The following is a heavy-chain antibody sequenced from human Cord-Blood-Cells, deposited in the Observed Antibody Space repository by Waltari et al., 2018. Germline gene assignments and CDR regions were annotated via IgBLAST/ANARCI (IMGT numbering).Heavy chain of an antibody. CDR3: ARDPGDLKSFDY. D-gene: IGHD7-27*01. CDR2: ISYDGSNK. CDR1: GFTFSSYA. J-gene: IGHJ4*02. V-gene: IGHV3-30-3*01. Sequence: QVQLVESGGGVVQPGRSLRLSCAASGFTFSSYAMHWVRQAPGKGVGGVAVISYDGSNKYYADSVKGRFTISRDNSKNTLYLQMNSLRAEDTAVYYCARDPGDLKSFDYWGQGTLVTVSS.